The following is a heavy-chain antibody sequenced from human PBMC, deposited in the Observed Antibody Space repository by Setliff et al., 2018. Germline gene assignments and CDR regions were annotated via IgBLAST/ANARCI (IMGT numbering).Heavy chain of an antibody. V-gene: IGHV4-39*07. CDR1: GGSISSSGYY. D-gene: IGHD3-22*01. Sequence: PSETLSLTCTVSGGSISSSGYYWGWIRQPPGEGLEWIGSIYYRGSAYYNPSLKSRVTMSVDASKNQFSLKLSSVTAADTAAYYCARGDSSGYYYILFDFWGQGTLVTVSS. CDR3: ARGDSSGYYYILFDF. CDR2: IYYRGSA. J-gene: IGHJ4*02.